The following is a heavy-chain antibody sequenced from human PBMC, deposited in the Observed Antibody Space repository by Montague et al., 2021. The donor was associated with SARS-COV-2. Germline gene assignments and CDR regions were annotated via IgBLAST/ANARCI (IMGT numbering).Heavy chain of an antibody. CDR3: ARHGPPTMTFYYQYCLDV. D-gene: IGHD4-17*01. CDR2: IYFSGXT. CDR1: GDSISSYSYY. J-gene: IGHJ6*02. Sequence: SETLSLTGTVSGDSISSYSYYWAWIRQSPGKGLEWFGSIYFSGXTXYXXXXKXRVTISVDKSNKQFSLELSSVTVADTAVYFCARHGPPTMTFYYQYCLDVWGQGTTVTVSS. V-gene: IGHV4-39*01.